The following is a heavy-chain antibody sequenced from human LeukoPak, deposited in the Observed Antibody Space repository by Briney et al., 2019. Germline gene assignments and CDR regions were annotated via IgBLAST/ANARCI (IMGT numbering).Heavy chain of an antibody. Sequence: KPSETLSLTCTVSGGSISSYYWSWIRQPPGKGLEWIGYIYYSGSTNYNPSLKSRVTISIDTSKNQFSLKLSSVTAADTAVYYCARGVAQGDQTGWFDPWGQRTLVTVSS. J-gene: IGHJ5*02. CDR2: IYYSGST. V-gene: IGHV4-59*01. D-gene: IGHD1-14*01. CDR3: ARGVAQGDQTGWFDP. CDR1: GGSISSYY.